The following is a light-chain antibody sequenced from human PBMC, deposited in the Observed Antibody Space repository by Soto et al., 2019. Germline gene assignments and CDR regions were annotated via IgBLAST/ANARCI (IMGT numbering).Light chain of an antibody. J-gene: IGKJ2*01. CDR3: LQSDSFPHT. CDR2: AAS. CDR1: QGISTW. V-gene: IGKV1-12*01. Sequence: DIQMTQSPSSVSASVGDRVTITCRASQGISTWLAWYQQKPGSAPKLLIYAASSLQSGVPSRFSGSESGTYFTLTITSLQPEDFATYYCLQSDSFPHTFGQGTKLQIK.